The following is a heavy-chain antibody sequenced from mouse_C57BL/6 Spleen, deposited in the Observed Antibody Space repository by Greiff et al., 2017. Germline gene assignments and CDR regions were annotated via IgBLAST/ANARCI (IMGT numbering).Heavy chain of an antibody. CDR1: GFNIKDDY. V-gene: IGHV14-4*01. CDR2: IDPENGDT. J-gene: IGHJ2*01. CDR3: TTRGDPYYFDY. Sequence: EVQGVESGAELVRPGASVKLSCTASGFNIKDDYMHWVKQRPEQGLEWIGWIDPENGDTEYASKFQGKATITADTSSNTAYLQLSSLTSEDTAVYYCTTRGDPYYFDYWGQGTTLTVSS.